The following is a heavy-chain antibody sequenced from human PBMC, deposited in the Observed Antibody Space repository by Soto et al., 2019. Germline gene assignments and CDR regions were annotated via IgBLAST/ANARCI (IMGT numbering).Heavy chain of an antibody. CDR2: ISYDGSKE. CDR1: GFTFSSYG. CDR3: ARDCTVGATYSGPYYYAMDV. J-gene: IGHJ6*02. D-gene: IGHD1-26*01. V-gene: IGHV3-33*05. Sequence: PGGSLRLSCAASGFTFSSYGMHWVRRAPGKGLEWVALISYDGSKEYYADSVRGQFTISRDNSKNTLYLQMNFLRVEDTAVYYCARDCTVGATYSGPYYYAMDVWGQGTTVTVSS.